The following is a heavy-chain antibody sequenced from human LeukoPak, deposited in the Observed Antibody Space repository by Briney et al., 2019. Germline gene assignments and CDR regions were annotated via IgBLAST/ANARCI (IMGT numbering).Heavy chain of an antibody. D-gene: IGHD3-22*01. CDR3: ARDSPYSYDSSGYYSLDY. CDR1: GGTFSSYA. CDR2: IMPIFGTA. V-gene: IGHV1-69*01. J-gene: IGHJ4*02. Sequence: ASVKVSCKASGGTFSSYAISWVRQAPGQGLEWMGGIMPIFGTANYAQKFQGRVTITADASTSTAYMELSSLRSEDTAVFYCARDSPYSYDSSGYYSLDYWGQGTLVTVSS.